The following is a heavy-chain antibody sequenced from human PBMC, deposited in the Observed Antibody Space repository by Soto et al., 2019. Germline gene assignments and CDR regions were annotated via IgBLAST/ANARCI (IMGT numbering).Heavy chain of an antibody. Sequence: PSETLSLTCAVYGGSFSGYYWSWIRQPPGKGLEWIGEINHSGSTNYNPSLKSRVTISVDTSKNQFSLKLSSVTAADTAVYYCARGRAVGIAEAGPFDYLGQGTL. J-gene: IGHJ4*02. CDR1: GGSFSGYY. CDR3: ARGRAVGIAEAGPFDY. D-gene: IGHD6-13*01. CDR2: INHSGST. V-gene: IGHV4-34*01.